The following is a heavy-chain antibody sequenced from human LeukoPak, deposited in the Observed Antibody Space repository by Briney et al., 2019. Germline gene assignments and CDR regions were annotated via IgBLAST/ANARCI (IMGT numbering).Heavy chain of an antibody. J-gene: IGHJ4*02. V-gene: IGHV3-74*01. D-gene: IGHD1-1*01. CDR2: ISSDGSST. CDR1: GFTFSSYW. CDR3: ARALPPSVNTPWK. Sequence: PGGSLRLXCAASGFTFSSYWMHWVRQAPGKGLVSVSRISSDGSSTSYADSVKGRFTIFRDNAKNTLYLQMNSLGAEDTAVYYCARALPPSVNTPWKWGQGTQVTVSS.